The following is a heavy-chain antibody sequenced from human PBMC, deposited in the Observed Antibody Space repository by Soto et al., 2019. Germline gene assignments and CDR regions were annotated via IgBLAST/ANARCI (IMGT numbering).Heavy chain of an antibody. CDR3: TRSNWYSEY. V-gene: IGHV4-59*11. Sequence: QVQLQESGPGLVKPSETLSLTCSVSGGSISNHYWSWIRQPPGKGLEWIGYIYYNGNTNYNPYLKNRVTMSVDTSRNQISLKLTTVTAADTAVYYCTRSNWYSEYWGQGTLVTVSS. J-gene: IGHJ4*02. CDR1: GGSISNHY. CDR2: IYYNGNT. D-gene: IGHD7-27*01.